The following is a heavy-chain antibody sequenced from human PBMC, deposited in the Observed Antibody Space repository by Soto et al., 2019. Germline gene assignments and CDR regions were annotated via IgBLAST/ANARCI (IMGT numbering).Heavy chain of an antibody. Sequence: SETLSLTCTFSGGSISSYYWSWIRQPPGKGLEWIGYIYYSGSTNYNPSLKSRVTISVDTSKNQFSLKLSSVTAADTAVYYCARVPGGVVSNYYYYYYKDVWGQGTTVTVSS. D-gene: IGHD3-3*01. CDR2: IYYSGST. CDR3: ARVPGGVVSNYYYYYYKDV. CDR1: GGSISSYY. J-gene: IGHJ6*03. V-gene: IGHV4-59*08.